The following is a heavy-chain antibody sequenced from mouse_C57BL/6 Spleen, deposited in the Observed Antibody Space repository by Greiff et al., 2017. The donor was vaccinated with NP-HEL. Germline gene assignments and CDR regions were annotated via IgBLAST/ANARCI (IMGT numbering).Heavy chain of an antibody. CDR3: AKGITTVGGIFDY. V-gene: IGHV1-19*01. J-gene: IGHJ2*01. CDR2: INPYNGGT. CDR1: GYTFTDYY. Sequence: VQLQQSGPVLVKPGASVKMSCKDSGYTFTDYYMNWVKQSHGKSLEWIGVINPYNGGTSYNQKFKGKATLTVDKSSSTAYMELNSLTSEDSAVYYCAKGITTVGGIFDYWGQGTTLTVSS. D-gene: IGHD1-1*01.